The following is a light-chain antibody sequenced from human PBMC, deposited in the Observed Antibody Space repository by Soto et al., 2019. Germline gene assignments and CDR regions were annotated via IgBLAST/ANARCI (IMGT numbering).Light chain of an antibody. V-gene: IGLV2-14*01. CDR3: SSYTTSSTRV. CDR1: NSDVGGYNY. Sequence: QSVLTQPASVSGSPGQSITISCTGTNSDVGGYNYVSWYQQHPGKAPKLMFYDVSNRPSGVSYRFSGSKSGNTASLTISGLQAEDEADYYCSSYTTSSTRVFGTGTKVTVL. J-gene: IGLJ1*01. CDR2: DVS.